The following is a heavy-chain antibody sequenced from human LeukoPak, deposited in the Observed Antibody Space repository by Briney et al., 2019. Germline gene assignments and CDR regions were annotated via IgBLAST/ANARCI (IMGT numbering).Heavy chain of an antibody. CDR1: GYTFTGYY. CDR3: ARAQKQAGLRFLEWSSIYYYYYMDV. D-gene: IGHD3-3*01. J-gene: IGHJ6*03. V-gene: IGHV1-2*02. CDR2: INPNSGGT. Sequence: ASVKVSCKASGYTFTGYYMHWVRQAPGQGLEWMGWINPNSGGTNYAQKFQGRVTMTRDTSISTAYMELSRLRSDDTAVYYCARAQKQAGLRFLEWSSIYYYYYMDVWGKGTTVTVSS.